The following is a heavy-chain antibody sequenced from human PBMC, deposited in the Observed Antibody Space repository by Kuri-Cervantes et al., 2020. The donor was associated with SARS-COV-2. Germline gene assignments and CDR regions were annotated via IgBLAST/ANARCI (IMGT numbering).Heavy chain of an antibody. V-gene: IGHV3-9*01. Sequence: GGSLRLSCAASGFTFDDYAMHWVRQAPGKGLEWVSGISWNSGSIGYADSVKGRFTISRDNSKNSLYLQMNSLRAEDTAVYYCARGSYYYHYYYMDVWGKGTTVTVSS. CDR1: GFTFDDYA. CDR3: ARGSYYYHYYYMDV. CDR2: ISWNSGSI. J-gene: IGHJ6*03.